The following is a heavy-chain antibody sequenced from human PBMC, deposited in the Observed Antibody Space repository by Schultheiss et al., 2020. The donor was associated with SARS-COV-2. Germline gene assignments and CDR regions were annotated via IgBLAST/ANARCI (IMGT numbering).Heavy chain of an antibody. CDR1: GYTFTSYG. J-gene: IGHJ4*02. V-gene: IGHV1-2*02. CDR2: INPNSGGT. Sequence: ASVKVSCKASGYTFTSYGISWVRQAPGQGLEWMGWINPNSGGTNYAQKFQGRVTMTRDTSISTASMELSRLTSDDTAVYYCARDSSGSLEAEFDYWGQGTLVTVSS. D-gene: IGHD1-26*01. CDR3: ARDSSGSLEAEFDY.